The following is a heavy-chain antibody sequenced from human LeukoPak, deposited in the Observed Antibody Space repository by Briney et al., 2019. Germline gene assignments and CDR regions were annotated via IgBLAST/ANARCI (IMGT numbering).Heavy chain of an antibody. CDR3: ARDTYPFDY. Sequence: SQTLSLTCTVSGGSISSGSYYWSWIRQPAGKGLEWIGRIYTSGSTNYNPSLKSRVTISVDTSKNQFSLKLSSVTAADTAVYYCARDTYPFDYWGQGTLVTVSS. CDR2: IYTSGST. J-gene: IGHJ4*02. V-gene: IGHV4-61*02. CDR1: GGSISSGSYY.